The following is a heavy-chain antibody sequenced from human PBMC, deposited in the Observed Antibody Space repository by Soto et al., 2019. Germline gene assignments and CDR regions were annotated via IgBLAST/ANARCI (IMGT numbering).Heavy chain of an antibody. CDR2: IYYSGST. D-gene: IGHD4-17*01. Sequence: PSETLSLTCTVSGGSISSYYWSWIRQPPGKGLEWIGYIYYSGSTNYNPSLKSRVTISVDTSKNQFSLKLSSVTAADTAVYYCARGIYGDFSPLDYWGQGTLVTVSS. CDR3: ARGIYGDFSPLDY. V-gene: IGHV4-59*01. J-gene: IGHJ4*02. CDR1: GGSISSYY.